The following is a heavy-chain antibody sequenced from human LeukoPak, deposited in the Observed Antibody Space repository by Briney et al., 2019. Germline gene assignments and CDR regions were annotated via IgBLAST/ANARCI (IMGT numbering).Heavy chain of an antibody. CDR2: FYPADFASYSEA. CDR3: AKYGGAKGGYSYHGMDV. J-gene: IGHJ6*02. Sequence: GESLKISCKGSGYSFNSYWIGWVRQMPGKGQEWIGTFYPADFASYSEARYSPSFQGQVTISVDKSITTAYLQWSSLKASDTAMYYCAKYGGAKGGYSYHGMDVWGQGTAVTVSS. CDR1: GYSFNSYW. V-gene: IGHV5-51*01. D-gene: IGHD4/OR15-4a*01.